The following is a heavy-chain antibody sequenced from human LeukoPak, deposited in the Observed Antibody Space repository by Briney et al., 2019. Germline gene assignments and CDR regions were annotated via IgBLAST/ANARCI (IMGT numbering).Heavy chain of an antibody. J-gene: IGHJ5*02. CDR2: VYYTGTT. Sequence: SVTLSLTCTVSGASITSSSYHWGWIRQSPGKGLEWIGSVYYTGTTYSNPSLESRVTISVDTSKNQFSLKVRSVTAADTAVYYCARRGPTCTTTTCSLSRGTFGPWGQGTLVTVSS. V-gene: IGHV4-39*01. D-gene: IGHD2-2*01. CDR3: ARRGPTCTTTTCSLSRGTFGP. CDR1: GASITSSSYH.